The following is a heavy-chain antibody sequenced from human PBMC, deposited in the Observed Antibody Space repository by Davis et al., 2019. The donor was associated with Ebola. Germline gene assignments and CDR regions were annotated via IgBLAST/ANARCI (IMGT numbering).Heavy chain of an antibody. D-gene: IGHD4-11*01. V-gene: IGHV1-46*01. CDR1: GYTFTDYN. J-gene: IGHJ4*02. CDR2: INPSDGTT. CDR3: ARGHNYAHEY. Sequence: ASVKVSCKASGYTFTDYNIHWMRQAPGQGLEWMGIINPSDGTTIYAQKFQGSVTMTSDTSTSTVYMELSSLRYDDTADYYCARGHNYAHEYWGQGTLVTVSS.